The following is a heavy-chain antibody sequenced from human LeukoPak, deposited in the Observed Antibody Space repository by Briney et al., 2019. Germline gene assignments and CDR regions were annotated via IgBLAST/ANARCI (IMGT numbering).Heavy chain of an antibody. CDR1: GGTFSSYA. V-gene: IGHV1-69*13. CDR3: ARGEGAYGPTDH. Sequence: ASVKVSCKASGGTFSSYAISWVRQAPGQGLEWMGGIIPIFGTANYAQKFQGRVTITADESTSTAYMELSSLRSDDTAVYYCARGEGAYGPTDHWGQGTLVTVSS. D-gene: IGHD4-17*01. CDR2: IIPIFGTA. J-gene: IGHJ4*02.